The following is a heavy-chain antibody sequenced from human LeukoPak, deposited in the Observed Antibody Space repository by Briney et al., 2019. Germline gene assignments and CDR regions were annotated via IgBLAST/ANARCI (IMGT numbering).Heavy chain of an antibody. D-gene: IGHD5-12*01. V-gene: IGHV1-2*02. CDR1: GYTFTGYY. CDR3: AREYSRYSGTYYDY. Sequence: GASVKVSCKASGYTFTGYYMHWVRQAPGQGLEWMGWINPKSGGTNYAQKFQGRVTMTRDTSISTAYMELSRLRSDDTAVYYCAREYSRYSGTYYDYWGQGTLVTVSS. CDR2: INPKSGGT. J-gene: IGHJ4*02.